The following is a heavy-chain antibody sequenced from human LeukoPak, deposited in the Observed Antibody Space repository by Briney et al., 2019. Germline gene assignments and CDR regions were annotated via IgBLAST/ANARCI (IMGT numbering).Heavy chain of an antibody. CDR3: AKDNLRGEAFDY. CDR1: GFTFSSYG. Sequence: GRSLRLSCAASGFTFSSYGMHWVRQAPGKGLEWVAVISYDGSNKYYADSVKGRFTISRDNSKNTLYLQVNSLRAEDTAVYYCAKDNLRGEAFDYWGQGTLVTVSS. V-gene: IGHV3-30*18. J-gene: IGHJ4*02. CDR2: ISYDGSNK. D-gene: IGHD3-10*01.